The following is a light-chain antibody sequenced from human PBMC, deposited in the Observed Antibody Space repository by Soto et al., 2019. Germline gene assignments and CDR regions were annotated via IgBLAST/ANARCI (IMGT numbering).Light chain of an antibody. J-gene: IGLJ3*02. Sequence: SYELTQPPSVSVAPGQTASITCGGDNIGTKGVHWYQQKPGQAPELVVYNGRDRPSGIPERFSGSNSGNTATLTITRVEAGAEADFYCQVRESPSDHSVVFGGGTKVTVL. CDR3: QVRESPSDHSVV. V-gene: IGLV3-21*02. CDR1: NIGTKG. CDR2: NGR.